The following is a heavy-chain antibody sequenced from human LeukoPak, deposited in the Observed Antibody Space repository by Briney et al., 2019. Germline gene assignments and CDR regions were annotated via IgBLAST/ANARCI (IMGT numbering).Heavy chain of an antibody. V-gene: IGHV3-33*01. CDR3: ARDLYADYVWGSFDY. CDR1: GFTFSSYG. Sequence: GGSLRLSCAASGFTFSSYGMHWVRQAPGKGLEWVAVIWYDGSNKYYADSVEGRFTISRDNSKNTLYLQMNSLRVEDTAVYYCARDLYADYVWGSFDYWGQGTLVTVSS. J-gene: IGHJ4*02. CDR2: IWYDGSNK. D-gene: IGHD3-16*01.